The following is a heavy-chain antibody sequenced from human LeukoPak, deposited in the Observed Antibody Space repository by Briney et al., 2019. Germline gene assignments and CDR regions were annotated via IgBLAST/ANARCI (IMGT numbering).Heavy chain of an antibody. V-gene: IGHV3-33*01. CDR2: IWYDGSYK. D-gene: IGHD5-24*01. CDR3: ARGDGYKLVDY. J-gene: IGHJ4*02. CDR1: GFTFSSYG. Sequence: GGSLRLSCAASGFTFSSYGMHWVRQAPGKGLEWVAVIWYDGSYKYYADSVKGQFSISRDNSRNTVDLQMNSLRAEDTAMYYCARGDGYKLVDYWGQGTLVTVSS.